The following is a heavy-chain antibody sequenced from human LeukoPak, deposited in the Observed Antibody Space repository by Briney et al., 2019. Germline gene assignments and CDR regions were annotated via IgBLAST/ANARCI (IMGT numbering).Heavy chain of an antibody. CDR3: ATGSGWGYYYYMDV. D-gene: IGHD6-19*01. Sequence: ASVKVSCKVSGYTLTELSIHWVRQAPGKGREWVGVFDPEDGETIYAQKFQGRVTMTEDTSTDTDYMELSRLRSEDTAVYYCATGSGWGYYYYMDVWGKGTTVTISS. CDR2: FDPEDGET. V-gene: IGHV1-24*01. J-gene: IGHJ6*03. CDR1: GYTLTELS.